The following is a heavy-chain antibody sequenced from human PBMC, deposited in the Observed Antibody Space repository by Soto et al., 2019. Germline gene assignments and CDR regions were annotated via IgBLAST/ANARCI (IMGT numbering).Heavy chain of an antibody. D-gene: IGHD6-19*01. CDR2: LYNSGRT. J-gene: IGHJ4*02. CDR1: GGSVSSDRNS. CDR3: ARFSRGCYYSDC. Sequence: QVQLQYSGPGLVKPSETLSLTCTVSGGSVSSDRNSWSWIRQPPGKGLEWIGYLYNSGRTNYTPPLKRRVIISVSTSKNQSCLELSSVTAADTAVYYCARFSRGCYYSDCWGQGATITVST. V-gene: IGHV4-61*01.